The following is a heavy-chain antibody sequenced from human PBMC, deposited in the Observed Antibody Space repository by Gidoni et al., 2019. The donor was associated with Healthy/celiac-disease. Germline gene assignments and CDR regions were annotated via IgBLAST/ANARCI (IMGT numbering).Heavy chain of an antibody. CDR1: GFTFSSYG. Sequence: QVQLVESGGGVVQPGRSLRLSCAASGFTFSSYGMHWVRQAPGKGLEWVAVISYDGSNKYYADSVKGRFTISRDNSKNTLYLQMNSLRAEDTAVYYCAKDNSHSDFWSGYGAFDIWGQGTMVTVSS. CDR3: AKDNSHSDFWSGYGAFDI. V-gene: IGHV3-30*18. D-gene: IGHD3-3*01. CDR2: ISYDGSNK. J-gene: IGHJ3*02.